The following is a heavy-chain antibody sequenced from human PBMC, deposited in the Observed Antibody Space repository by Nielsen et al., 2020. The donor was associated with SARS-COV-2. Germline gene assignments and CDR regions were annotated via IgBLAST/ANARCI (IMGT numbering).Heavy chain of an antibody. CDR3: ARVAAAARIDY. CDR2: ISGSGGST. Sequence: GESLKISCAASGFTFSSYAMSWVRQAPGKGLEWVSAISGSGGSTYYADSVKGRFTISRDNSKNTLYLQMNSLRAEDTAVYYCARVAAAARIDYWGQGTLVTVSS. V-gene: IGHV3-23*01. J-gene: IGHJ4*02. D-gene: IGHD6-13*01. CDR1: GFTFSSYA.